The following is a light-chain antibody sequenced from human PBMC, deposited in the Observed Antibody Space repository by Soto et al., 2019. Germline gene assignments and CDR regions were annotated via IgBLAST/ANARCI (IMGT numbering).Light chain of an antibody. CDR2: DVT. V-gene: IGLV2-11*01. Sequence: QSVLTQPRSVSGSPGQSFTMSCTGTGSDVGAYNYVSWYQQHPGKASKLMIFDVTKRPSGAPDRFSGSKSGNTASLTISGLQAQDEADYSCRSYATTHTFFVFGTGSKVTVL. CDR1: GSDVGAYNY. CDR3: RSYATTHTFFV. J-gene: IGLJ1*01.